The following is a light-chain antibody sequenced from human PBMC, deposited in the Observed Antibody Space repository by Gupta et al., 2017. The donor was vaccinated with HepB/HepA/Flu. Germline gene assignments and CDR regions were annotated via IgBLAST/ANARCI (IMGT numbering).Light chain of an antibody. V-gene: IGKV1-39*01. CDR1: QSISSY. J-gene: IGKJ2*01. CDR2: AAS. Sequence: DIQITQSPSSLSASVGDRVTITFRASQSISSYLNWYQQKPGKAPKLLIYAASSLQRWVPSRFSGSGSGTDFTLTISSLQPEDFATYYCQQSYSTPHTFGQGTKLEIK. CDR3: QQSYSTPHT.